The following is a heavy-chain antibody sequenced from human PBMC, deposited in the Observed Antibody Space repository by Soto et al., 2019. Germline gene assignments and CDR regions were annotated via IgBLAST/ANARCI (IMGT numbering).Heavy chain of an antibody. Sequence: QVQLVQSGAEVKKPGASVKVSCKASGYTSTGNYVHWVRQAPGQGLEWMGWINPNSGGTNYAQKFQGRVTLTRDTSISTAFLELSGLRSDDTAVYYCARCPSGMFDYWGQGTLVTVSS. J-gene: IGHJ4*02. CDR3: ARCPSGMFDY. CDR2: INPNSGGT. CDR1: GYTSTGNY. D-gene: IGHD1-26*01. V-gene: IGHV1-2*02.